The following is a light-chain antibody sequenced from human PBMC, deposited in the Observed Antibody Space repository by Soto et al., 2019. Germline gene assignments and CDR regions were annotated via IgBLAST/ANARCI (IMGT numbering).Light chain of an antibody. J-gene: IGKJ1*01. CDR1: QGITHF. CDR2: AAS. Sequence: DIQMTQSPSAMSASIGDRVTITCRASQGITHFLAWYQQKPVKAPQRLIYAASSLQSGVPSRFSGSGSGTEFILTISSLQTEDFATYYCLQHYKYPWTFGQGTKVEIQ. V-gene: IGKV1-17*03. CDR3: LQHYKYPWT.